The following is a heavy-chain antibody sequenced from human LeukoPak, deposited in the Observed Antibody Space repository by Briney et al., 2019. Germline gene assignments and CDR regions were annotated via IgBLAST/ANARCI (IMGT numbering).Heavy chain of an antibody. CDR1: GFTFSSYS. CDR2: ISSSSSYI. CDR3: AREWVAGPNWFDP. D-gene: IGHD6-19*01. J-gene: IGHJ5*02. V-gene: IGHV3-21*01. Sequence: GGSLRLSCAASGFTFSSYSMNWVRQAPGKGLEWVSSISSSSSYIYYADSVKGRFTISRDNAKNSLYLQMNSLRAEDTAVYYCAREWVAGPNWFDPWGQGTLVTVSS.